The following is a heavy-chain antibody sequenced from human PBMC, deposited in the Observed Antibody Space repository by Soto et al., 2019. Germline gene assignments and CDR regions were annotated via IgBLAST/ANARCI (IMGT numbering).Heavy chain of an antibody. J-gene: IGHJ4*02. CDR1: GFTFADYA. Sequence: GGSLRLSCAASGFTFADYAMHWVRQVPGEGLEWVSGISWNSGYIVYADSVKGRFSISRDNAKKSLFLQMNSLRAEDTAVYYCAKSGLRYFDWLLAYADYWGQGTLVTVSS. D-gene: IGHD3-9*01. CDR2: ISWNSGYI. V-gene: IGHV3-9*01. CDR3: AKSGLRYFDWLLAYADY.